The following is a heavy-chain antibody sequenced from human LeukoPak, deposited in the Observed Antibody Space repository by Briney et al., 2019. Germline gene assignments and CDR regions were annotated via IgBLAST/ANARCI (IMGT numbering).Heavy chain of an antibody. CDR1: GHTLTELS. V-gene: IGHV1-24*01. J-gene: IGHJ5*02. Sequence: ASVKVSCKVSGHTLTELSMHWVRQATGKGLASMGSFDPEDGETVYAQNFQGRVTLTEDTSIDTAYMELYILRSEDTAVYYCATPGPAPINNWFETWGQGTLVTVSS. CDR3: ATPGPAPINNWFET. D-gene: IGHD2-2*01. CDR2: FDPEDGET.